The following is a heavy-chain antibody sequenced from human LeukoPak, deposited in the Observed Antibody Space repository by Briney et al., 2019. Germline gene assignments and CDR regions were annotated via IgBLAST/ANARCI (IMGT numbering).Heavy chain of an antibody. CDR3: AKGSYYDSSGSFYSDY. V-gene: IGHV3-23*01. D-gene: IGHD3-22*01. CDR1: GFTFSSSA. J-gene: IGHJ4*02. Sequence: GGSLRLSCAASGFTFSSSAMSWVRQAPEKGLEWVSTISGSGGSTYYADSVKGRFTISRDNSKITLYLQMNSLRAEDTAAYYCAKGSYYDSSGSFYSDYWGQGTLVTVSS. CDR2: ISGSGGST.